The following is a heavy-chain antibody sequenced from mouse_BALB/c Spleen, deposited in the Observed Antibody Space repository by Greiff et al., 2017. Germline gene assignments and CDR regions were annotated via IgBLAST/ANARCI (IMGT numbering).Heavy chain of an antibody. CDR2: ISSGSSTI. V-gene: IGHV5-17*02. D-gene: IGHD1-1*01. J-gene: IGHJ1*01. Sequence: DVQLQESGGGLVQPGGSRKLSCAASGFTFSSFGMHWVRQAPEKGLEWVAYISSGSSTIYYADTVKGRFTISRDNPKNTLFLQMTSLRSEDTAMYYCARYGSSYSHWYFDVWGAGTTVTVSS. CDR1: GFTFSSFG. CDR3: ARYGSSYSHWYFDV.